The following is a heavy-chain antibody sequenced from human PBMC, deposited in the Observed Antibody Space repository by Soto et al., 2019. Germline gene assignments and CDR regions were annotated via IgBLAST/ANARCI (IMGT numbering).Heavy chain of an antibody. V-gene: IGHV2-5*02. CDR3: AHRRGFGDDY. CDR1: GFSLSTSGVG. J-gene: IGHJ4*02. Sequence: QITLKESGPTLVKPTQTLTLTCTFSGFSLSTSGVGVGWIRQPPGKALEGLALIYWDGDKRYRPSLKSRLTITKDTSKNQVVLTMTNMDPVDTATYYCAHRRGFGDDYWGQGTLVTVSS. CDR2: IYWDGDK. D-gene: IGHD3-10*01.